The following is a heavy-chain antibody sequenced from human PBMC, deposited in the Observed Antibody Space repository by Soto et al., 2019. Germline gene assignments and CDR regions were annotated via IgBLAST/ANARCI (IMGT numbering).Heavy chain of an antibody. J-gene: IGHJ6*02. CDR3: ARLGFGKYYYGMDV. CDR2: IYPGDSDT. CDR1: GYRFARYW. D-gene: IGHD3-10*01. Sequence: PGQSLKISCQGSGYRFARYWIGWVRQMPGKGLEWMGVIYPGDSDTRYSPSFQGQVTISXXXXXXTXYXQXXXLKAXDTALYYCARLGFGKYYYGMDVWGQGTTGTVS. V-gene: IGHV5-51*01.